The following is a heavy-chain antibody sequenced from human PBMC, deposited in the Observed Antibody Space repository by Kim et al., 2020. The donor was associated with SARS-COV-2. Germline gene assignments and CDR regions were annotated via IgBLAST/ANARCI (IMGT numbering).Heavy chain of an antibody. Sequence: ASVKVSCKASGYTFTTYAMTWVRQAPGQGLEWMGWINTRTGNPTYVQGFTGRFVFSLDTSVSTAYLQISSLKAEDTAVYYCARGDGLTTVATTFDFWGQ. CDR3: ARGDGLTTVATTFDF. D-gene: IGHD4-17*01. V-gene: IGHV7-4-1*02. CDR2: INTRTGNP. CDR1: GYTFTTYA. J-gene: IGHJ4*02.